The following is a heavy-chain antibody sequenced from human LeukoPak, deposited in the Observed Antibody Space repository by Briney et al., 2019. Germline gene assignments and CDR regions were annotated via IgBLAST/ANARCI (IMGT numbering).Heavy chain of an antibody. Sequence: PGGSLRLSCATSGFTFSSYSMNWVRQAPGKGLEWVSSISSSSSYIYYADSVKGRFTISRDNAKNSLYLQMNSLRAEDTAVYYCARYPRSNYNFDFWGQGTLVTVSS. V-gene: IGHV3-21*01. D-gene: IGHD5-24*01. CDR1: GFTFSSYS. J-gene: IGHJ4*02. CDR3: ARYPRSNYNFDF. CDR2: ISSSSSYI.